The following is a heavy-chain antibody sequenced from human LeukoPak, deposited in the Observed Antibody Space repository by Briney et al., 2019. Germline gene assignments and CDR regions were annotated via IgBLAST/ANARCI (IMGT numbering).Heavy chain of an antibody. V-gene: IGHV4-59*08. Sequence: PSETLSLTCTVSGGSISSYYWSWIRQPPGKGLEWIGYIYYSGSTNYNPSLKSRVTISVDTSKNQFSLKLSSVTAADTAVYYCARHDHSSSSSFDYWGQGTLVTVSS. CDR3: ARHDHSSSSSFDY. D-gene: IGHD6-13*01. CDR1: GGSISSYY. J-gene: IGHJ4*02. CDR2: IYYSGST.